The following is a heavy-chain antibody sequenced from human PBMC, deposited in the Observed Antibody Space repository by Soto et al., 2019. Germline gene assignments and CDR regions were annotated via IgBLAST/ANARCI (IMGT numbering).Heavy chain of an antibody. V-gene: IGHV4-31*03. J-gene: IGHJ3*02. Sequence: QVQLQESGPGLVKPSQTLSVTCTVSGGSLSSDNFFWSWVRQHPATGLEWVGYSYHTGAAYYNPSLKSRLTISLDTSKNRFSLSLISVTAADTAVYYCAREVISPATSDAFDIWGQGTMVTVSS. CDR3: AREVISPATSDAFDI. D-gene: IGHD1-26*01. CDR1: GGSLSSDNFF. CDR2: SYHTGAA.